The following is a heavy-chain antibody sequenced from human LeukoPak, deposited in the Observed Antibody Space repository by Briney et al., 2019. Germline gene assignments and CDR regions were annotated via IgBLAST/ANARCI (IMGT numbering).Heavy chain of an antibody. CDR1: GFTFGEYA. CDR2: ISGNSGIV. Sequence: PGRSLRLSCAACGFTFGEYAMHWLRQLPGKGLEWVSGISGNSGIVWYADSVKGRFTISRDNSKKILYLEMNNLRSEDTALYYCVKDRMATSRNPFDRWGQGTPVIVSS. V-gene: IGHV3-9*01. D-gene: IGHD5-24*01. CDR3: VKDRMATSRNPFDR. J-gene: IGHJ5*02.